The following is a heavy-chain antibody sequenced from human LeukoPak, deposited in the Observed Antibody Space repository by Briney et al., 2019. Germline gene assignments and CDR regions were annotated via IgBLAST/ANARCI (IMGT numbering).Heavy chain of an antibody. J-gene: IGHJ4*02. CDR3: ARAIYCSGGSCHWEFDY. V-gene: IGHV1-46*01. D-gene: IGHD2-15*01. CDR2: INPRDGSI. Sequence: ASVKVSCKASGCTFTSYYMHWVRQAPGQGLEWMGIINPRDGSISYAQKFQGRVTMTRATSTSTVYMELSSLSSEDTAVYYCARAIYCSGGSCHWEFDYWGQGTLVTVSS. CDR1: GCTFTSYY.